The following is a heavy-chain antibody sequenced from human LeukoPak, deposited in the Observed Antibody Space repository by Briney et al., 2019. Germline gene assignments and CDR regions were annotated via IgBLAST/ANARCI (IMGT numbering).Heavy chain of an antibody. Sequence: SETLSLTCAVSGYSISSGYYWGWIRQPPGKGLEWIGSIYHSGSTYYNPSLKSRVTISVDTSKNQFSLKLSSVTAADTAVYYCARAQGGSYSYYYYYYMDVWGKGTTVTVSS. J-gene: IGHJ6*03. CDR2: IYHSGST. CDR3: ARAQGGSYSYYYYYYMDV. V-gene: IGHV4-38-2*01. D-gene: IGHD1-26*01. CDR1: GYSISSGYY.